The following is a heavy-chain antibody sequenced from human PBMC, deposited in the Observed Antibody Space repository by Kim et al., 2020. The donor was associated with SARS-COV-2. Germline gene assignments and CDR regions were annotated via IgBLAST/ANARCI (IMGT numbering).Heavy chain of an antibody. CDR3: TTVRGEGVGLFDY. Sequence: YAASVKGRFTISRDDSKSIAYLQMNSLKTEDTAVYYCTTVRGEGVGLFDYWGQGTLVTVSS. J-gene: IGHJ4*02. D-gene: IGHD3-10*01. V-gene: IGHV3-49*02.